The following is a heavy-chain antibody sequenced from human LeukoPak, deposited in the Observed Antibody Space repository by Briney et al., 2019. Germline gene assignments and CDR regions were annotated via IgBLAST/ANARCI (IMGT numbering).Heavy chain of an antibody. J-gene: IGHJ5*02. V-gene: IGHV1-18*01. CDR3: AREATVVTPSGWFDP. CDR2: ISAYNGNT. CDR1: GYTFTSYG. Sequence: ASVKVSCKASGYTFTSYGISWVRQAPGQGLEWMGWISAYNGNTNYAQKLQGRVTMTTDTSTSTAYMELRSLGSDDTAVYYCAREATVVTPSGWFDPWGQGTLVTVSS. D-gene: IGHD4-23*01.